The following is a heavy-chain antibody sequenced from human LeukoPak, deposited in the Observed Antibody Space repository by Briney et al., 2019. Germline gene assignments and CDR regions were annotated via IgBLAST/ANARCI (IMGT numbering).Heavy chain of an antibody. CDR2: IKQDGSEK. V-gene: IGHV3-7*01. D-gene: IGHD6-19*01. J-gene: IGHJ4*02. CDR1: GSTFSSYW. CDR3: ARDFPVAVAGTPFDC. Sequence: GGSLTLSCPASGSTFSSYWMSWVRQAPGKRLEWLANIKQDGSEKYYVDSVKGRFTISRDNAKNSLYLQMNSLRAEDTAVYYCARDFPVAVAGTPFDCWGQGTLVTVSS.